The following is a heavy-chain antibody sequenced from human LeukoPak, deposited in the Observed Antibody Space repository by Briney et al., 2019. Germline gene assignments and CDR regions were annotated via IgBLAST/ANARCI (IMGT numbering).Heavy chain of an antibody. V-gene: IGHV4-39*07. Sequence: SETLSLTCTVSGGSISSGGYYWSWIRQPPGKGLEWIGEINHSGSTNYNPSLKSRVTISVDTSKNQFSLKLSSVTAADTAVYYCARGKDSSGYYGWFDPWGQGTLVTVSS. CDR3: ARGKDSSGYYGWFDP. D-gene: IGHD3-22*01. J-gene: IGHJ5*02. CDR2: INHSGST. CDR1: GGSISSGGYY.